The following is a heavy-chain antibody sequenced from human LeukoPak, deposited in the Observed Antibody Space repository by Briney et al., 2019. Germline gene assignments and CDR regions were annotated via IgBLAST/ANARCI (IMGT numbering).Heavy chain of an antibody. V-gene: IGHV3-74*01. D-gene: IGHD2-2*01. CDR2: INSDGSST. CDR3: ARDYGSIVVVPAALGAVDY. Sequence: GGSLRLSCAASGFTFSSYWMHWVRQAPGKGLVWVSRINSDGSSTSYADSVKGRFTISRDNAKNTLYLQMNSLRAEDTAVYYCARDYGSIVVVPAALGAVDYWGQGTLVTVSS. CDR1: GFTFSSYW. J-gene: IGHJ4*02.